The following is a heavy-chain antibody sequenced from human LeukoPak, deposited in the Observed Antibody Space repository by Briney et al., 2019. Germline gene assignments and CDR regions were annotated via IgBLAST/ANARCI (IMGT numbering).Heavy chain of an antibody. V-gene: IGHV3-69-1*01. CDR3: AQSTVTFYYFDY. CDR2: IVSSNTL. Sequence: GGSLRLSCAASGFSFRDYYMSWVRQAPGEGLEWISYIVSSNTLYYADSVKGRFTISRDNSKNTLYLQMSSLRAEDTALYYCAQSTVTFYYFDYWGQGTLVTVSS. D-gene: IGHD4-17*01. J-gene: IGHJ4*02. CDR1: GFSFRDYY.